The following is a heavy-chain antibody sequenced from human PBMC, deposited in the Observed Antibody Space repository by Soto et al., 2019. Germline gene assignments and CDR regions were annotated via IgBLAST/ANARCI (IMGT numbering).Heavy chain of an antibody. J-gene: IGHJ4*01. Sequence: VQLVESGGGLVQPGGSVRLSCAASGFTFSSYWMHCVRQAPGKGLMWVSRIHNDGSTTRYADSVKGRFTISRDNAKNTLYLQMSSLRVEDTAVYYCARDNWNSYWGQGTLVTVSS. V-gene: IGHV3-74*01. CDR2: IHNDGSTT. D-gene: IGHD1-7*01. CDR3: ARDNWNSY. CDR1: GFTFSSYW.